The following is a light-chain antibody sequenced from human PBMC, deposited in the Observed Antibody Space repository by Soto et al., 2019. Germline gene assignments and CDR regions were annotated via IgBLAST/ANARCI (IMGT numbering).Light chain of an antibody. J-gene: IGKJ4*01. Sequence: EIVLTQSPATLSLSPGARATLSCRASQSVGIYLAWYQQKPGQPPRLLIYDASNRATGIPARFSGTGSGTEFDLTISSLEPEDSAVYYCQQRNNWVTFGGGTKVDIK. CDR2: DAS. V-gene: IGKV3-11*01. CDR3: QQRNNWVT. CDR1: QSVGIY.